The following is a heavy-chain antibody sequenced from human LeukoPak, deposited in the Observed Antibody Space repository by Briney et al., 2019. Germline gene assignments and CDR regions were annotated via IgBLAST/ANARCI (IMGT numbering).Heavy chain of an antibody. CDR1: GYTFTSYG. V-gene: IGHV1-18*01. Sequence: ASVNVSCKASGYTFTSYGISWVRQAPGQGLEWMGWISAYNGNTNYAQKLQGRVTMTTDTSTSTAYMELRSLRSDDTAVYYCARAYYDFWRYNWFDPWGQGTLVTVSS. J-gene: IGHJ5*02. D-gene: IGHD3-3*01. CDR3: ARAYYDFWRYNWFDP. CDR2: ISAYNGNT.